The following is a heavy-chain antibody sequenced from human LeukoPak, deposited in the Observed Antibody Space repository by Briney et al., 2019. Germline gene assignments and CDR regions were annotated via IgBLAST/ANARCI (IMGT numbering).Heavy chain of an antibody. CDR1: GFIFGTYG. CDR2: ISSSSSYI. Sequence: GGSLRLSCAASGFIFGTYGMHWVRQAPGKGLEWVSSISSSSSYIYYADSVKGRFTISRDNAKNSLYLQMNSLRAEDTAVYYCAREAEATIDYWGQGTLVTVSS. J-gene: IGHJ4*02. CDR3: AREAEATIDY. D-gene: IGHD5-12*01. V-gene: IGHV3-21*01.